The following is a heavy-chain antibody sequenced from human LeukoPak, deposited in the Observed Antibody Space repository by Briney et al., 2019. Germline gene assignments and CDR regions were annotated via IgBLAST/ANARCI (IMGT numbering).Heavy chain of an antibody. V-gene: IGHV1-69*01. CDR3: ARGGFWSFYYYYMDV. Sequence: SVKVSCKASGGTFSSYAISWVRQAPGQGLEWLGGIIPIFGTANYAQKFQGRVTITADESTSTAYMELSSLRSEDTAVYYCARGGFWSFYYYYMDVWGKGTTVTVSS. J-gene: IGHJ6*03. D-gene: IGHD3-3*01. CDR1: GGTFSSYA. CDR2: IIPIFGTA.